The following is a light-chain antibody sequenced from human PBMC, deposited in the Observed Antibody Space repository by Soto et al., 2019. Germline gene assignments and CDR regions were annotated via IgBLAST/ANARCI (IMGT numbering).Light chain of an antibody. Sequence: DIVLTQSPGTLSLSPGERAILSCRSSQTVTSAYLAWYQQKPGQAPRLLIYGASNRATGIPDRFSGSGSGTDFTLTIIRLEPEDFAVYYCQQFGTSPRTFGQGTKVEV. J-gene: IGKJ1*01. CDR3: QQFGTSPRT. CDR2: GAS. V-gene: IGKV3-20*01. CDR1: QTVTSAY.